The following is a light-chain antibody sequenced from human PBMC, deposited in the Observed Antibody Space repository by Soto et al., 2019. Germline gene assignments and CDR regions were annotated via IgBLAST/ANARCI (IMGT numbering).Light chain of an antibody. V-gene: IGKV1-39*01. CDR3: QQTYSAPHN. CDR2: AAS. Sequence: DIQMTQSPLLSASVGDRVTIACRASQTISTNLNWYQQKPGKAPNLLIYAASTLQSGVSSRFSGGGYGTDFTLTISSLQPDDFATYYCQQTYSAPHNFGQGTRLDIK. J-gene: IGKJ5*01. CDR1: QTISTN.